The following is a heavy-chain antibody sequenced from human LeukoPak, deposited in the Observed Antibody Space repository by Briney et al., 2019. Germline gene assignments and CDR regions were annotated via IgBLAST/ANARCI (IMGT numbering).Heavy chain of an antibody. CDR1: GYTFTSYG. Sequence: ASVKVSCKASGYTFTSYGISWARQAPGRGLEWMGWISAYNGNTNYAQKLQGRVTMTTDTSTSTAYMELRSLRSDDTAVYYCARAPPHVAYYYDSSGYLPDYWGQGTLVTVSS. D-gene: IGHD3-22*01. J-gene: IGHJ4*02. CDR3: ARAPPHVAYYYDSSGYLPDY. V-gene: IGHV1-18*01. CDR2: ISAYNGNT.